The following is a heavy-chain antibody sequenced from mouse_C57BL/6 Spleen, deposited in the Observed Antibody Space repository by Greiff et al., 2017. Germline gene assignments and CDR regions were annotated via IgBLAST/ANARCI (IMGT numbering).Heavy chain of an antibody. J-gene: IGHJ2*01. D-gene: IGHD3-2*02. CDR1: GFTFSSYA. CDR3: ARERRSGYVDY. Sequence: EVKLMESGGGLVKPGGSLKLSCAASGFTFSSYAMSWVRQTPEKRLEWVATISDGGSYTYYPDNVKGRFTISRDNAKNNLYLQMSHLKSEDTAMYYCARERRSGYVDYWGQGTTLTVSS. CDR2: ISDGGSYT. V-gene: IGHV5-4*01.